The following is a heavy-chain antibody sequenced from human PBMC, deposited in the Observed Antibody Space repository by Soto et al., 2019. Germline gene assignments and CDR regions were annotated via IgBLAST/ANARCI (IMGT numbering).Heavy chain of an antibody. CDR2: IYYSGST. Sequence: NPSETLSLTCTVSGGSISSYYWSWIRQPPGKGLEWIGYIYYSGSTNYNPSLKSRVTISVDTSKNQFSLKLSSVTAADTAVYYCARASLREVRFLEWLLAPGWFDPWGQGTLVTVSS. D-gene: IGHD3-3*01. CDR3: ARASLREVRFLEWLLAPGWFDP. J-gene: IGHJ5*02. V-gene: IGHV4-59*01. CDR1: GGSISSYY.